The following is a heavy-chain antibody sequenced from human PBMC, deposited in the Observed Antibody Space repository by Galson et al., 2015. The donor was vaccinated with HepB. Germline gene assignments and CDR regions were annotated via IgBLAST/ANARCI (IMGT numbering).Heavy chain of an antibody. J-gene: IGHJ3*02. D-gene: IGHD5-18*01. CDR2: INSDGSST. CDR1: GFTFSSYW. CDR3: ARPWGGRGYSLIFDAFDI. Sequence: SLRLSCAASGFTFSSYWMHWVRQAPGKGLVWVSRINSDGSSTSYADSVKGRFTISRDNAKNTLYLQMNSLRAEDTAVYYCARPWGGRGYSLIFDAFDIWGQGTMVTVSS. V-gene: IGHV3-74*01.